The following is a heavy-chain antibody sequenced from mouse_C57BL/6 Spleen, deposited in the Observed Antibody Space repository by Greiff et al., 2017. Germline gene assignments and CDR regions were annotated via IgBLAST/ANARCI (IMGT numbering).Heavy chain of an antibody. V-gene: IGHV5-4*01. J-gene: IGHJ4*01. CDR1: GFTFSSYA. CDR3: ARVVTTGAMDY. CDR2: ISDGGSYT. Sequence: EVPGVESGGGLVKPGGSLKLSCAASGFTFSSYAMSWVRQTPEKRLAWVATISDGGSYTYYPANVKGRFTISKDNAKNNLYLQMSHLKSEDTAMYYCARVVTTGAMDYWGQGTSVTVSS. D-gene: IGHD2-3*01.